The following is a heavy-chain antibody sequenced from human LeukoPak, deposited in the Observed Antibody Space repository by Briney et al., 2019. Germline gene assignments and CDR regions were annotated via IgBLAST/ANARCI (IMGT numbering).Heavy chain of an antibody. Sequence: GGSLRLSCAASGFTFSSYARSWVRQAPGKGLEWVSAISGSGGSTYYADSVKGRFTISRDNSKNTLYLQMNSLRAEDTAVYYCAKVVVVVAASERTFDYWGQGTLVTVSS. CDR1: GFTFSSYA. D-gene: IGHD2-15*01. J-gene: IGHJ4*02. CDR3: AKVVVVVAASERTFDY. CDR2: ISGSGGST. V-gene: IGHV3-23*01.